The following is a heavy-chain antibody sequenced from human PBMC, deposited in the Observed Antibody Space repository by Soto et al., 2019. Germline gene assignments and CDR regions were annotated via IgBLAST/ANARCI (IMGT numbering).Heavy chain of an antibody. CDR2: ISYDGSNK. D-gene: IGHD4-17*01. V-gene: IGHV3-30-3*01. Sequence: QVQLVESGGGVVQPGRSLRLSCAASGFTFSSYAMHWVRQAPGEGLEWVAVISYDGSNKYYADSVKGRFTISRDNSKNTLYLQMNSLRAEDTAVYYCARAETTVTTGPHDAFAIWGQGTMVTVSS. CDR3: ARAETTVTTGPHDAFAI. J-gene: IGHJ3*02. CDR1: GFTFSSYA.